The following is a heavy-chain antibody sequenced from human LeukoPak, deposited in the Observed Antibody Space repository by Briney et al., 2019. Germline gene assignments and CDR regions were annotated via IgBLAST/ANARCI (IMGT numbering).Heavy chain of an antibody. J-gene: IGHJ4*02. CDR3: ARGNVGLLSLDY. Sequence: ASVKVSCKASGYTFTSFDIHWVRQATGQGLEWMGWMSPTGGNTGYAQRFQGRVTMTRDTSINTAYMELSSLTSEDTAIYYCARGNVGLLSLDYWGQGALVAVSS. D-gene: IGHD2/OR15-2a*01. CDR1: GYTFTSFD. V-gene: IGHV1-8*01. CDR2: MSPTGGNT.